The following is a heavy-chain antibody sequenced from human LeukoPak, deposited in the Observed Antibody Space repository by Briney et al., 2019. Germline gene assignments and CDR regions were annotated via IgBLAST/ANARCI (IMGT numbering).Heavy chain of an antibody. CDR1: GFTFSSYE. V-gene: IGHV3-48*03. CDR2: ISSSGSTI. Sequence: GGSLRLSCAASGFTFSSYEMNWVRQAPGKGLEWVSYISSSGSTIYYADSVKGRFTISRDNAKNSLYLQMNSLRAEDTAVYYCASSVPYYYYMDVWGKGTTVTVSS. CDR3: ASSVPYYYYMDV. J-gene: IGHJ6*03.